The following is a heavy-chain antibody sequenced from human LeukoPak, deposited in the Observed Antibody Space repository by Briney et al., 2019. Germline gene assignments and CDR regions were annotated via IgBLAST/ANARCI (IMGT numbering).Heavy chain of an antibody. CDR2: INPSGGST. J-gene: IGHJ5*02. CDR3: ARDGGGQLVRNWFDP. D-gene: IGHD6-6*01. V-gene: IGHV1-46*01. CDR1: GDTFTSYY. Sequence: ASVKVSCKASGDTFTSYYMHWVRQAPGQGLEWMGIINPSGGSTSYAQKFQGRVTMTRDTSTSTVYMELSSLRSEDTAVYYCARDGGGQLVRNWFDPWGQGTLVTVSS.